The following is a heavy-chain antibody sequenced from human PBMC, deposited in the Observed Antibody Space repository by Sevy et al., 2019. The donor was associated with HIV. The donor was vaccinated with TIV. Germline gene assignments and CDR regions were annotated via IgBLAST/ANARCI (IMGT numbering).Heavy chain of an antibody. CDR2: ISYDGSNK. CDR1: GFTFSSYG. CDR3: GKVRFPGTDKLRKKKIYYSGMDV. J-gene: IGHJ6*02. D-gene: IGHD1-1*01. V-gene: IGHV3-30*18. Sequence: GGSLRLSCAASGFTFSSYGMHWVRQAPGKGLEWVAVISYDGSNKYYADSVKGRFTISRDNSKNKLYVQMNSVRAEDPAVYYCGKVRFPGTDKLRKKKIYYSGMDVWGQGTTVTVSS.